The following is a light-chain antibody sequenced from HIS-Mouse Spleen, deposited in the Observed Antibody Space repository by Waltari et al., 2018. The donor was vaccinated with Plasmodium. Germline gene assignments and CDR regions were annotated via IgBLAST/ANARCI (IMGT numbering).Light chain of an antibody. CDR1: QSVSSN. CDR3: QQYNNWPFT. V-gene: IGKV3-15*01. CDR2: GAS. J-gene: IGKJ3*01. Sequence: EIVMTQSPATLSVSPGERATLSCRASQSVSSNLAWYQQKPGQAPRLHIYGASTRATGIPARSSGSGSGTEFTLTISSLQSEDFAVYYCQQYNNWPFTFGPGTKVDIK.